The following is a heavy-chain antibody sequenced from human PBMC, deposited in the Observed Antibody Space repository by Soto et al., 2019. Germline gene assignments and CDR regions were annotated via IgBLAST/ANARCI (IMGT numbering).Heavy chain of an antibody. J-gene: IGHJ6*02. CDR1: GYTFTSYY. D-gene: IGHD5-18*01. Sequence: QVQLVQSGAEVKKPGASVKVSCKASGYTFTSYYMHRVRQAPGQGREWMGIINRSGGSTSYAQKFHGIVTMTRDTSTSTVYLELSSLRSEDTAVYYCARAQSKIQLLLKESVGMDVWCQGTTVTVSS. V-gene: IGHV1-46*01. CDR3: ARAQSKIQLLLKESVGMDV. CDR2: INRSGGST.